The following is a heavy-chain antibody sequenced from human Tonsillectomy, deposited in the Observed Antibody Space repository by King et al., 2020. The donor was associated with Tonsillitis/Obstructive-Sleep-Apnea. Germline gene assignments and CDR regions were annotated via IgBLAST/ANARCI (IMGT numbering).Heavy chain of an antibody. CDR3: VKWFDAFDI. D-gene: IGHD3-22*01. V-gene: IGHV2-5*02. CDR1: GFSLSTSGVG. J-gene: IGHJ3*02. Sequence: ITLKESGPTLVKPTQTLTLTCIFSGFSLSTSGVGVGWIRQTPGKALECLALIYWDDDKRYSPSLKSRLTITKDTSNNQVVLRMTNMDPVDTATYYCVKWFDAFDIWGQGTIATVSS. CDR2: IYWDDDK.